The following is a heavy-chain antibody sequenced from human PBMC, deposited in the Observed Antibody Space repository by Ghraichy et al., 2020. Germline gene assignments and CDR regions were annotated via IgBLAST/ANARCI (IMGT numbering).Heavy chain of an antibody. CDR1: GYSFTNYW. J-gene: IGHJ4*02. CDR2: IYPGDSDT. D-gene: IGHD6-13*01. CDR3: ARTGSSSWYYFDD. V-gene: IGHV5-51*01. Sequence: GESLNISCKGSGYSFTNYWIGWVRQMPGKGLEWMGIIYPGDSDTRYSPSFEGQVTISADKSISTAYLQWSSLKASDTAMYYCARTGSSSWYYFDDWGQGTLVTVSS.